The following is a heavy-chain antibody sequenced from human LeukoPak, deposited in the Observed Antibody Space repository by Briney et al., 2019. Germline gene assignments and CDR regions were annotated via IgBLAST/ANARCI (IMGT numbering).Heavy chain of an antibody. Sequence: GGSLRLSCAASGFSFSSYAMTWVRQAPGKGLEWVSTTTGSGAATYYADSVKGRVTISRDNSKNTLYLQMNSLRADDTAVYYCARVGAFCTSASCPSDYWGQGTLVTVSS. D-gene: IGHD2-2*01. CDR2: TTGSGAAT. V-gene: IGHV3-23*01. CDR3: ARVGAFCTSASCPSDY. J-gene: IGHJ4*02. CDR1: GFSFSSYA.